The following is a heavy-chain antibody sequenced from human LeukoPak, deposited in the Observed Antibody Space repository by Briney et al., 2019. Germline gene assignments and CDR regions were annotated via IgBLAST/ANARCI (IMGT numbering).Heavy chain of an antibody. CDR1: GDSLSSDDYY. V-gene: IGHV4-30-4*01. Sequence: SETLSLTCTVSGDSLSSDDYYWSWIRQPPGKGLEWIGYINYSGNTFYNPSLKSRITISLDTSKNQFSLKLGSVTAADTAVYYCARVGGGTIDYWGQGTLVTVSS. J-gene: IGHJ4*02. CDR2: INYSGNT. D-gene: IGHD4-23*01. CDR3: ARVGGGTIDY.